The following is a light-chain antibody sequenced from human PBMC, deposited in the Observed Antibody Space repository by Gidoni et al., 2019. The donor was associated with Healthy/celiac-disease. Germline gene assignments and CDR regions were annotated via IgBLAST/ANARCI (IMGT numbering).Light chain of an antibody. CDR3: QQSYSTLFLT. Sequence: DIQMTQSPSSLFASVGDRVTITCRASQSISSYLNWYQQKPGKAPKLLIYAASSLQSGVPSRFSGSGSGTDFTLTISSLQPEDFATYYCQQSYSTLFLTFGGGTKVEIK. J-gene: IGKJ4*01. V-gene: IGKV1-39*01. CDR2: AAS. CDR1: QSISSY.